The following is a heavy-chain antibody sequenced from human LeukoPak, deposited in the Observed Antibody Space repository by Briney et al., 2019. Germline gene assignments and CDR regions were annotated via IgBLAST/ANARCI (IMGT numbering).Heavy chain of an antibody. CDR2: IYYSGST. V-gene: IGHV4-61*01. J-gene: IGHJ5*02. CDR1: GYSISSGYY. CDR3: ARSDGSGSYYKSWFDP. D-gene: IGHD3-10*01. Sequence: SETLSLTCTVSGYSISSGYYWGWIRQPPGKGLEWIGYIYYSGSTNSNPSLKSRVTISLDTSKNQISLKLSSVSAADTAVYYCARSDGSGSYYKSWFDPWGQGTLVTVSS.